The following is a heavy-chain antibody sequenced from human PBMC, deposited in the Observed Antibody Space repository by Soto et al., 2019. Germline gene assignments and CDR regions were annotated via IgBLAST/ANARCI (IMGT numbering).Heavy chain of an antibody. CDR1: GGSTNYYY. Sequence: QVQLPESGPGLVKPSETLSLTCTVSGGSTNYYYWSWFRQAPGKGLEWLGYIYYTGSTNYNPSLKFRVTVSPASSNSQCSVNLTSVLADDTAVYYRATGWGPGGIVVDYRGQGALVIVSA. J-gene: IGHJ4*02. V-gene: IGHV4-59*01. D-gene: IGHD3-22*01. CDR2: IYYTGST. CDR3: ATGWGPGGIVVDY.